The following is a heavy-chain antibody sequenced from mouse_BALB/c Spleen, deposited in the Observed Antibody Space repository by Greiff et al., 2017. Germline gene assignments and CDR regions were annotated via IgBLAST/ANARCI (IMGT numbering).Heavy chain of an antibody. Sequence: EVKLEESGPGLVKPSQSLSLTCTVTGYSITSDYAWNWIRQFPGNKLEWMGYISYSGSTSYNPSLKSRISITRDTSKNQFFLQLNSVTTEDTATYYCAPYDYDDGFAYWGQGTLVTVSA. CDR1: GYSITSDYA. D-gene: IGHD2-4*01. V-gene: IGHV3-2*02. J-gene: IGHJ3*01. CDR3: APYDYDDGFAY. CDR2: ISYSGST.